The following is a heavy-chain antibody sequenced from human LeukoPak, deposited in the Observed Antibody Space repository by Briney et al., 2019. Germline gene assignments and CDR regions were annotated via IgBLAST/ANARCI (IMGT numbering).Heavy chain of an antibody. CDR1: GGSISSSSYY. Sequence: SETLSITCTVSGGSISSSSYYWGWIRQPPGKGLELIGSIYFSGSTAYSPSLKSRVNISVDTSKNQFSLKLSSVTAADTAVYFCASRTTTWGFFDSWGQGTLVTVSS. CDR2: IYFSGST. J-gene: IGHJ4*02. CDR3: ASRTTTWGFFDS. D-gene: IGHD4-17*01. V-gene: IGHV4-39*01.